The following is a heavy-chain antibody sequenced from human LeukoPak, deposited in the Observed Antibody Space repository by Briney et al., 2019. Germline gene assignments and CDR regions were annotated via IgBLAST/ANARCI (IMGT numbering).Heavy chain of an antibody. Sequence: PGGSLRLSCSASGFIFSSYAMHWVRQAPGKGLEFVSGISSNGGSTYYADSVKARFTMSRDNSKNALYLQMSSLRAEDTAVYYCARGGYYDSSGYYYPPYSDYWGQGTLVTVSS. V-gene: IGHV3-64D*06. J-gene: IGHJ4*02. D-gene: IGHD3-22*01. CDR1: GFIFSSYA. CDR2: ISSNGGST. CDR3: ARGGYYDSSGYYYPPYSDY.